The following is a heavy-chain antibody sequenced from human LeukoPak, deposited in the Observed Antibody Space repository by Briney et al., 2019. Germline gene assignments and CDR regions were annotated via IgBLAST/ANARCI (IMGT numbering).Heavy chain of an antibody. CDR3: AKTTTVTTESPYYYYYGMDV. D-gene: IGHD4-17*01. CDR1: GFTFSSYA. V-gene: IGHV3-23*01. Sequence: GGSLRLSCAASGFTFSSYAMSWVRQAPGKGLERVAAISGSGGSTYYADSVKGRFTISRDNSKNTLYLQMNSLRAEDTAVYYCAKTTTVTTESPYYYYYGMDVWGQGTTVTVSS. CDR2: ISGSGGST. J-gene: IGHJ6*02.